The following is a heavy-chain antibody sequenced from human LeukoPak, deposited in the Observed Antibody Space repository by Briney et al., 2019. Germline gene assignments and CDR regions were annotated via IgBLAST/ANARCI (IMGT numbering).Heavy chain of an antibody. J-gene: IGHJ5*02. CDR3: ARHSPEVVPAAILHWFDP. V-gene: IGHV4-39*01. Sequence: SETLSLTCTVSGGSISSSSYYWGWIRQPPGKGLEWIGSIYYSGSTYCNPSLKSRVTISVDTSKNQFSLKLSSVTAADTAVYYCARHSPEVVPAAILHWFDPWGQGTLATVSS. CDR2: IYYSGST. CDR1: GGSISSSSYY. D-gene: IGHD2-2*01.